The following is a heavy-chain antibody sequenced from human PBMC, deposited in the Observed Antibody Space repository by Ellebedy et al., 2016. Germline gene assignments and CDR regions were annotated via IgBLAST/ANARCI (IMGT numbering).Heavy chain of an antibody. Sequence: GESLKISCAASGCTFSTYPMNWVRQAPGKGLEWLSYISYESSTIYYADSVRCRFTIYRDSASHSLFLQMDRLRDEDTATYYCTAGQSSSSGRYGMDVWGQGTTITVSS. CDR2: ISYESSTI. D-gene: IGHD6-6*01. V-gene: IGHV3-48*02. CDR1: GCTFSTYP. CDR3: TAGQSSSSGRYGMDV. J-gene: IGHJ6*02.